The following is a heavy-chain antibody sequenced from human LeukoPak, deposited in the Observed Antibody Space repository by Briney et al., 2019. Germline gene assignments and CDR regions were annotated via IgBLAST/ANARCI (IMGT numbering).Heavy chain of an antibody. CDR3: ARGPALPCFRELLFRPNWFDP. CDR1: GGSFSGYY. J-gene: IGHJ5*02. CDR2: INHSGST. Sequence: SETLSLTCAVYGGSFSGYYWSWIRQPPGKGLEWIGEINHSGSTNYNPSLKSPVTISVDTSKNQFSLKLSSVTAADTAVYYCARGPALPCFRELLFRPNWFDPWGQGTLVTVSS. D-gene: IGHD3-10*01. V-gene: IGHV4-34*01.